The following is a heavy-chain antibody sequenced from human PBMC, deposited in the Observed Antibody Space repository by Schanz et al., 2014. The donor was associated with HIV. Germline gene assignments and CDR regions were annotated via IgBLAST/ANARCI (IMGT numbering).Heavy chain of an antibody. J-gene: IGHJ4*02. CDR1: GFTFNNYA. D-gene: IGHD2-15*01. CDR3: AKFGRLLGNFDD. Sequence: VQLVESGGGVVQPGGSLRLSCAASGFTFNNYAMTWVRQAPGKGLEWVSAISTGGERTFYADSVKGRFTISRDNSKNTLYLQMNSLRAEDTAVYYCAKFGRLLGNFDDWGQGTLVTVSS. CDR2: ISTGGERT. V-gene: IGHV3-23*04.